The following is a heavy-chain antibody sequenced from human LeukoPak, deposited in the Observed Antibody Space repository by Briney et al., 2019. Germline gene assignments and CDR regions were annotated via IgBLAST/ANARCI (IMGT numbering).Heavy chain of an antibody. Sequence: PGGSLRLSCTASGFTFGDYAMSWFRQAPGKGLEWVGFIRSKAYGGTTEYAASVKGRFTISRDDSKSIAYLQMNSLKTEDTAAYYCTRERSSLRFVVDWFDPWGQGTLVTVSS. CDR2: IRSKAYGGTT. D-gene: IGHD3-3*01. V-gene: IGHV3-49*03. CDR1: GFTFGDYA. J-gene: IGHJ5*02. CDR3: TRERSSLRFVVDWFDP.